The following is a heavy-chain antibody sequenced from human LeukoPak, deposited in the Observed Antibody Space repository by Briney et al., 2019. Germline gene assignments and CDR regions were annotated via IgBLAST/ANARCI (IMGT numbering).Heavy chain of an antibody. CDR1: GFPFRSYG. V-gene: IGHV3-23*01. J-gene: IGHJ4*02. Sequence: PGGSLELSCAASGFPFRSYGKRRGRQAPGKGLEWGSALSGSDGSTYYADSVKGRFTISRDNSKNTLYLQMNSLRAEDTAVYYCAKPPDRYCSSATCSFAYWGQGTVVTVSS. CDR2: LSGSDGST. CDR3: AKPPDRYCSSATCSFAY. D-gene: IGHD2-2*01.